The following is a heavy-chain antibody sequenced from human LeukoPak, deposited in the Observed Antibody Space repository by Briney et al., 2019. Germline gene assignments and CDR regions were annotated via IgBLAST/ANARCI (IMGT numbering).Heavy chain of an antibody. J-gene: IGHJ4*02. D-gene: IGHD2-2*01. CDR1: GFTFSSYA. V-gene: IGHV3-23*01. CDR3: AKPLGNIVVVPAAPLGY. Sequence: PGGSLRLSCAASGFTFSSYAMSWVRQAPGKGLEWVSAISGSGGITYYADSVKGRCTISRDNSKNTLYLQMNSLRAEDTAVYYCAKPLGNIVVVPAAPLGYWGQGTLVTVSS. CDR2: ISGSGGIT.